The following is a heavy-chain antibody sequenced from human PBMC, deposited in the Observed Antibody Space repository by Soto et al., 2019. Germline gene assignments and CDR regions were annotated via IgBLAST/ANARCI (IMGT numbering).Heavy chain of an antibody. V-gene: IGHV2-5*02. Sequence: QITLKESGPTLVKPTQTLTLTCTFSGFSLSTTGVGVGWIRQPPGKALEWLALIYWDDDKRYSPSLKSRLTIINDTSQRPVVPIMPNMDPVDTATYHCTHFNSHYRGYYFDYWGPGPLGPVPS. CDR2: IYWDDDK. D-gene: IGHD4-4*01. J-gene: IGHJ4*02. CDR1: GFSLSTTGVG. CDR3: THFNSHYRGYYFDY.